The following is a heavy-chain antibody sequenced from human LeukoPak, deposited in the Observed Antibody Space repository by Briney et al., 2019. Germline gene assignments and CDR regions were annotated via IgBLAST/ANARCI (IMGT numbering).Heavy chain of an antibody. CDR1: GFTFSSYA. CDR3: ARMGPYGDYGYYFDY. CDR2: ISGSGGST. Sequence: PGGSLRLSCAASGFTFSSYAMSWVRQAPGKGLEWVSAISGSGGSTYYADSVKGRFTISRDNSKNTLYLQMNSLRAEDTAVYYCARMGPYGDYGYYFDYWGQGTLVTVSS. V-gene: IGHV3-23*01. D-gene: IGHD4-17*01. J-gene: IGHJ4*02.